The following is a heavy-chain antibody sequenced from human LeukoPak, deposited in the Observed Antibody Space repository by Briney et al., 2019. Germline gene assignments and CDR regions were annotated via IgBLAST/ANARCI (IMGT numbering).Heavy chain of an antibody. CDR1: VGFLTTHY. D-gene: IGHD2-2*01. J-gene: IGHJ3*02. CDR2: VHSTGST. Sequence: PSETLSLTCTLSVGFLTTHYWAWMRQPAGKGREWIGRVHSTGSTNYSPYLKSRVTMSVDTSKNQLSLRLTSVTVADSAIYYCARYCNSASCSDFKGAFDIWGHGTMVTVSS. CDR3: ARYCNSASCSDFKGAFDI. V-gene: IGHV4-4*07.